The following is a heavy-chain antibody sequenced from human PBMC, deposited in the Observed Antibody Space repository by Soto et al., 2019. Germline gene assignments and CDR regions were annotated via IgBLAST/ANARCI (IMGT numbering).Heavy chain of an antibody. J-gene: IGHJ3*02. CDR2: VSYDGTNK. CDR1: GLTFSSYG. Sequence: HVQLVESGGGVVQPGSSLRLSCAASGLTFSSYGLHWVRQAPGKGLEWVAVVSYDGTNKLYADSVKGRFTISRDNSKNTMYLQMNSLRPEDTAVYYCAKLVSYYFDSSVPPCGFDIWGQGTKVTVSS. D-gene: IGHD3-22*01. V-gene: IGHV3-30*18. CDR3: AKLVSYYFDSSVPPCGFDI.